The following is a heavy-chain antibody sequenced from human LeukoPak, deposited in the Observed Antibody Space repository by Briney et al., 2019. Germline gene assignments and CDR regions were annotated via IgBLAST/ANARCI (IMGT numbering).Heavy chain of an antibody. CDR1: GYTFTSYY. J-gene: IGHJ4*02. CDR2: INPSGGST. CDR3: ARGYCSSTSCWYSDY. V-gene: IGHV1-46*01. Sequence: ASVKASCKASGYTFTSYYMHWVRQAPGQGLEWMGIINPSGGSTSYAQKFQGRVTITRSTSISTAYMELSSLRSEDTAVYYCARGYCSSTSCWYSDYWGQGTLVTVSS. D-gene: IGHD2-2*01.